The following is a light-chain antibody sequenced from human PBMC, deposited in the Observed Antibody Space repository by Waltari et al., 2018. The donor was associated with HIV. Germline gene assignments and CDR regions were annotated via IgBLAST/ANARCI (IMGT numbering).Light chain of an antibody. J-gene: IGKJ2*01. Sequence: EVVMTQSPLSLPVTLGQPAAISCRSSQSLVYSDGITYLSWFHQRPGQSPRRLIYNVSNRDSGVPDRFSGSGAGTDFTLKISRVEAEDVGVYYCMQGSHLYTFGQGTKLEIK. CDR3: MQGSHLYT. CDR1: QSLVYSDGITY. CDR2: NVS. V-gene: IGKV2-30*01.